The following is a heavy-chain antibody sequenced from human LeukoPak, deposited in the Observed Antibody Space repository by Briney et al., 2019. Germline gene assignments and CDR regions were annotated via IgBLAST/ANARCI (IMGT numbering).Heavy chain of an antibody. V-gene: IGHV1-3*01. CDR3: ARGIWFGSLLYPYYFDY. D-gene: IGHD3-10*01. CDR1: GYTFTGYA. CDR2: VNAGNGKT. Sequence: ASVKVSYKASGYTFTGYAMHWVRQAPGQRLECLGWVNAGNGKTKYSQEFQGRVTITRDTSASTAYMELSSLRSEDTAVYYCARGIWFGSLLYPYYFDYWGQGTLVTVSS. J-gene: IGHJ4*02.